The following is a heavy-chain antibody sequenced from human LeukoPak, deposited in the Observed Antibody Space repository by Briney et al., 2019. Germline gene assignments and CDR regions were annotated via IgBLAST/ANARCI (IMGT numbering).Heavy chain of an antibody. CDR2: ISGSGGST. J-gene: IGHJ1*01. Sequence: GGSLRLSCAASGFTFSSYAMSWVRQAPGKGLEWVSAISGSGGSTYYADSVKGRFTISRDNAKNSLYLQMNSLRAEDTAVYYCARGGSSTSFAEYFQHWGQGTLVTVSS. D-gene: IGHD2-2*01. CDR1: GFTFSSYA. CDR3: ARGGSSTSFAEYFQH. V-gene: IGHV3-23*01.